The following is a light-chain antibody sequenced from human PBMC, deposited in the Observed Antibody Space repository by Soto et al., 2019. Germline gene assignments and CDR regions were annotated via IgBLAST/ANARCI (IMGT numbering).Light chain of an antibody. Sequence: DIQMTQSPTSLPASVGDTVTITCRTSQGVSEYLAWYQQKPGEVPKLLIYGASTLQSGVPSRFSGRGAGTDFTLTISNLQPEDVATYYCQKYNSASRTFGQGTKVDIK. J-gene: IGKJ1*01. CDR3: QKYNSASRT. CDR1: QGVSEY. CDR2: GAS. V-gene: IGKV1-27*01.